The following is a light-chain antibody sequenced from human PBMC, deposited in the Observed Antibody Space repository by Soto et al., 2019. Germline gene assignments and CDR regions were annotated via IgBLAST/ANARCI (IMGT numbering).Light chain of an antibody. Sequence: DIQMTQSPSTLSGSVGDRVTITCRASQGISSYFAWYQQKPGKAPKLLIYDASNLETGVPSRFSGSGSGTDFNLTISSLQPEDIATYSCQQYDSLPRTFGQGTKVDIK. J-gene: IGKJ1*01. CDR1: QGISSY. V-gene: IGKV1-33*01. CDR2: DAS. CDR3: QQYDSLPRT.